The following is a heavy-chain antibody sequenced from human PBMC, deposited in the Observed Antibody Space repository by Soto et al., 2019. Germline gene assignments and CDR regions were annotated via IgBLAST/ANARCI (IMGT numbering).Heavy chain of an antibody. J-gene: IGHJ4*02. CDR3: ARWGSIAAAGSLGPDY. V-gene: IGHV5-51*01. CDR2: IYPGDSDT. Sequence: GESLKISCKGSGYSFTSYWIGWVRQMPGKGLEWMGVIYPGDSDTRYSPSFQGQVTISADKSISTAYLQWSSLKASDTAMYYCARWGSIAAAGSLGPDYWGQGTLVTVSS. D-gene: IGHD6-13*01. CDR1: GYSFTSYW.